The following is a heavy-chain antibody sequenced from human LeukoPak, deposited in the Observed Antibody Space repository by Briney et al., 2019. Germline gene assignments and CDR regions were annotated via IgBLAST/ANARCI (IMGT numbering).Heavy chain of an antibody. CDR3: ARGEKASYSSSSGNSGVWFDP. Sequence: ASAKVSCKASGYTFTGYYMHWVRQAPGQGLEWMGWINPNSGGTNYAQKFQGRVTMTRDTSISTAYMELSRLRSDDTAVYYCARGEKASYSSSSGNSGVWFDPWGQGTLVTVSS. CDR1: GYTFTGYY. J-gene: IGHJ5*02. D-gene: IGHD6-6*01. CDR2: INPNSGGT. V-gene: IGHV1-2*02.